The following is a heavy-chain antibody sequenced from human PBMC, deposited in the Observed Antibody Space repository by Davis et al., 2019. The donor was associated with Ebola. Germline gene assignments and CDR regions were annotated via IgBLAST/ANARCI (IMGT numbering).Heavy chain of an antibody. V-gene: IGHV3-73*01. CDR3: TTFYGDYDY. Sequence: PGGSLRPSCAASGFTFSGSAMHWVRQASGKGLEWVGRIRSKANSYATAYAASVKGRFTISRDDSKNTAYLQMNSLKTEDTAVYYCTTFYGDYDYWGQGTLVTVSS. D-gene: IGHD4-17*01. CDR1: GFTFSGSA. J-gene: IGHJ4*02. CDR2: IRSKANSYAT.